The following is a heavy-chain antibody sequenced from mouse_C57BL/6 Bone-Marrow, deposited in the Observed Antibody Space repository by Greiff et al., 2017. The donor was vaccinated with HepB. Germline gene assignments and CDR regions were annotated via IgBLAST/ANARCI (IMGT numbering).Heavy chain of an antibody. Sequence: EVKLMESGAELVRPGASVKLSCTASGFNIKDDYMHWVKQRPEQGLEWIGWIDPENGDTEYASKFQGKATITADTSSNTAYLQLSSLTSEDTAVYYCTTWELPAMDYWGQGTSVTVSS. CDR2: IDPENGDT. J-gene: IGHJ4*01. CDR1: GFNIKDDY. V-gene: IGHV14-4*01. CDR3: TTWELPAMDY. D-gene: IGHD2-1*01.